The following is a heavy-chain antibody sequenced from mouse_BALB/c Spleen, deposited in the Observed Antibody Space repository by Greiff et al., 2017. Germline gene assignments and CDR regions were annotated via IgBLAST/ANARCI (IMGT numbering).Heavy chain of an antibody. Sequence: EVKLMESGGGLVQPGGSLKLSCAASGFTFSSYTMSWVRQTPEKRLEWVAYISNGGGSTYYPDTVKGRFTISRDNAKNTLYLQMSSLKSEDTAMYYCAREDYDYFDYWGQGTTLTVSS. D-gene: IGHD1-1*02. CDR1: GFTFSSYT. CDR3: AREDYDYFDY. V-gene: IGHV5-12-2*01. J-gene: IGHJ2*01. CDR2: ISNGGGST.